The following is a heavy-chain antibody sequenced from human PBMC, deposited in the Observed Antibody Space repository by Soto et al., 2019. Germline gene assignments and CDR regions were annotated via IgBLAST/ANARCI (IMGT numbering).Heavy chain of an antibody. Sequence: GGSLRLSCAASGFTFSIYAMSWVRQAPGKGLEWVSTISGGGGSTYYADSVKGRFTISRDTSKNTLYLQMNGLRPEDTAVYYCAKDRMGATPNWFDPWGQGTLVTVSS. CDR2: ISGGGGST. J-gene: IGHJ5*02. D-gene: IGHD1-26*01. CDR3: AKDRMGATPNWFDP. CDR1: GFTFSIYA. V-gene: IGHV3-23*01.